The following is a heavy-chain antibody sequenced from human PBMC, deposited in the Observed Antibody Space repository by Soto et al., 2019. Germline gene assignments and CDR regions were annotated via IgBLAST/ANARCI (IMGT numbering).Heavy chain of an antibody. V-gene: IGHV4-59*12. J-gene: IGHJ4*02. CDR3: ASSYYGSGSYSFWFDY. Sequence: SETLSLTCTVSGGSISSYYWSWVRQPPGKGLEWIGYIYYSGSTNYNPSLKSRVTISVDTSKNQFSLKLSSVTAADTAVYYCASSYYGSGSYSFWFDYWGQGTLVTVSS. CDR1: GGSISSYY. D-gene: IGHD3-10*01. CDR2: IYYSGST.